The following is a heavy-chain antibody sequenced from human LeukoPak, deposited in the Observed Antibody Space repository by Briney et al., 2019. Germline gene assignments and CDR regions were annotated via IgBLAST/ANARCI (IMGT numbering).Heavy chain of an antibody. V-gene: IGHV5-10-1*01. Sequence: GESLKISCKGSGYSFISYWISWVRQMPGKGLEWMGRIDPSDSYTNDSPSFQGHVPISADKSISTAYLQWSSLKASDTAMYYCARYTTGDFDYWGQGTLVTVSS. CDR1: GYSFISYW. CDR2: IDPSDSYT. D-gene: IGHD1-1*01. CDR3: ARYTTGDFDY. J-gene: IGHJ4*02.